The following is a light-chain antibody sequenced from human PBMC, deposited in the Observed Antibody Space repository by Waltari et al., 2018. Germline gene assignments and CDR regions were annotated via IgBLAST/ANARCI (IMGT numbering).Light chain of an antibody. J-gene: IGKJ1*01. CDR3: QKYVSLPAT. CDR2: DAS. Sequence: EIMLTQSPGPLSLSPGERATLSCRASQSVGKYLAWYQQKPGQAPRLLIYDASTRATGIPDRFSGSGSGTDFSLTISRLEPEDFAVYYCQKYVSLPATFGQGTNVEIK. CDR1: QSVGKY. V-gene: IGKV3-20*01.